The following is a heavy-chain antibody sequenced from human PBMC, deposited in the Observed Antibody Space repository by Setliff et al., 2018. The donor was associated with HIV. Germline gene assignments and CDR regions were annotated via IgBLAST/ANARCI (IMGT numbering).Heavy chain of an antibody. J-gene: IGHJ3*02. CDR1: GGSISSYY. D-gene: IGHD5-18*01. CDR3: ARRQQLWLLYAFDI. Sequence: PSETLSLTCTVSGGSISSYYWSWIRQPPGKGLEWIGSIYYSGTTYYNPSLKSRVAISVDTSKNQFSLKLSSVTAADTAVYYCARRQQLWLLYAFDIWGQGTMVTVSS. V-gene: IGHV4-59*05. CDR2: IYYSGTT.